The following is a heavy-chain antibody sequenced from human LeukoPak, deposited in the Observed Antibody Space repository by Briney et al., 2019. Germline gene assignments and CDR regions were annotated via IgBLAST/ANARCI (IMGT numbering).Heavy chain of an antibody. Sequence: GGSLRLSCAASGFTFSSYSMNWVRQAPGKGLEWVSSISSSSSYIYYADSVKGRFTISRDNAKNSLYLQMNSLRAEDTAVYYCARARIRDLRYFDWLLLPDYWGQGTLVTVSS. CDR1: GFTFSSYS. D-gene: IGHD3-9*01. V-gene: IGHV3-21*01. J-gene: IGHJ4*02. CDR2: ISSSSSYI. CDR3: ARARIRDLRYFDWLLLPDY.